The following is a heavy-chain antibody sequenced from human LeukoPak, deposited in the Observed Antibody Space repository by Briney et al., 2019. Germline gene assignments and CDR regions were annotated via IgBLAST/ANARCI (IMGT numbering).Heavy chain of an antibody. Sequence: GASVKVSCKASGYTFTGYYMHWVRQAPGQGLEWMGWINPNSGGTNYAQKFQGRVTMTRDTSISTAYMELSRLRSDDTAVYYCARVSQGGTIFGVVDWFDPWGQGTLVTVSS. V-gene: IGHV1-2*02. CDR1: GYTFTGYY. CDR2: INPNSGGT. J-gene: IGHJ5*02. CDR3: ARVSQGGTIFGVVDWFDP. D-gene: IGHD3-3*01.